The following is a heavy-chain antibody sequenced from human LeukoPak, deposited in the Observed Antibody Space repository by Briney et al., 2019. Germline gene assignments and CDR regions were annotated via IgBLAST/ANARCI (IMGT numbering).Heavy chain of an antibody. CDR2: IYYSGST. J-gene: IGHJ4*02. D-gene: IGHD4-17*01. V-gene: IGHV4-59*01. Sequence: SETLSLTCTVSGGSISSYYWSWIRQPPGKGLEWIGYIYYSGSTNYNPPLKSRVTISVDTSKNQFSLKLSSVTAADTAVYYCARGTEMTTVTVLDYWGQGTLVTVSS. CDR3: ARGTEMTTVTVLDY. CDR1: GGSISSYY.